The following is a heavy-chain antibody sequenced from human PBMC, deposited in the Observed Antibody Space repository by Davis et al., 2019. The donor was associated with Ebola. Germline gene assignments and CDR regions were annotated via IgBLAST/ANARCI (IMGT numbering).Heavy chain of an antibody. J-gene: IGHJ6*02. CDR1: GFTFSSYG. D-gene: IGHD3-3*01. Sequence: GESLKISCAASGFTFSSYGVHWVRQAPGKGLEWVAVIWYDGSNKYYADSVKGRFTISRDNSKNTLYLQMNSLRAEDTAVYYCARDPYDFWSGSLYYYYGMDVWGQGTTVTVSS. CDR3: ARDPYDFWSGSLYYYYGMDV. V-gene: IGHV3-33*01. CDR2: IWYDGSNK.